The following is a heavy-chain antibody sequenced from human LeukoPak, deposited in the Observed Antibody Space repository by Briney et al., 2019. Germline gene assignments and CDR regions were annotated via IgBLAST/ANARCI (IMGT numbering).Heavy chain of an antibody. V-gene: IGHV4-4*07. Sequence: TSETLSLTCTVSGDSIRNFYWTWIRQPAGRGLEWIGRFHISGRTNYNPSLKSRVAMSVDTSKNQFSLKLSSVTAADTAVYYCARGTNTYSYGYGYYYYYMDIWGRGTTVTVSS. CDR3: ARGTNTYSYGYGYYYYYMDI. D-gene: IGHD5-18*01. CDR2: FHISGRT. CDR1: GDSIRNFY. J-gene: IGHJ6*03.